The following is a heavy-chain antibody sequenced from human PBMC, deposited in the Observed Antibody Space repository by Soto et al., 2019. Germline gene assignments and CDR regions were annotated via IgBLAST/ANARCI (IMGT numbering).Heavy chain of an antibody. CDR1: GYSISSGYN. CDR3: ARDKDYDFSSGTFEP. Sequence: SETLSLTCAVSGYSISSGYNWGWIRQPPGKGLEWIGSIYHSGSTYYNPSLKSRVTISVDTSKNQFSLKLSSVTAADTDVYYCARDKDYDFSSGTFEPWGQGTLVTVSS. V-gene: IGHV4-38-2*02. CDR2: IYHSGST. D-gene: IGHD3-3*01. J-gene: IGHJ5*02.